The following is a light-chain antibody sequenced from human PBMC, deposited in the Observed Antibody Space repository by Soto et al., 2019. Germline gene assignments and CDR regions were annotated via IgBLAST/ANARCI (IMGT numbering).Light chain of an antibody. Sequence: QSALTQPPSVSGSPGQSVTISCTGTSSDVGSYNRVSWYQQPPGTAPKLIIYEVSNRPSGVPDRFSGSKSGNTASLTISGLQAEYEDDYYCSSYTSSSTFVFGTGTKLTVL. CDR3: SSYTSSSTFV. CDR1: SSDVGSYNR. J-gene: IGLJ1*01. CDR2: EVS. V-gene: IGLV2-18*02.